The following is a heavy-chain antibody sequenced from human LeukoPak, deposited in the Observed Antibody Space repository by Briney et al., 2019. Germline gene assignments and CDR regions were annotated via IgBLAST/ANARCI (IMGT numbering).Heavy chain of an antibody. D-gene: IGHD6-19*01. CDR1: GFTFSSYS. CDR2: ISSSSSYI. V-gene: IGHV3-21*01. J-gene: IGHJ4*02. Sequence: GGSLRLSCAASGFTFSSYSMNWVRLAPGKGLEWVSSISSSSSYIYYADSVKGRFTISRDNAKNSLYLQMNSLRAEDTAVYYCARDRLAVAGSYYFDYWGQGTLVTVSS. CDR3: ARDRLAVAGSYYFDY.